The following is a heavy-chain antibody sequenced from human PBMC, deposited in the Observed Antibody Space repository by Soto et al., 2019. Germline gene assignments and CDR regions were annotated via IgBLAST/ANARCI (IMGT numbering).Heavy chain of an antibody. CDR3: ARRIVGTTGHAMDV. Sequence: QVQLVESGGGLVKPGGSLILSCAASGFTFSDYHMSWIRQAPGKGLEWVSYISSSGSNVYYADSVKGRFTISRDNAKNSLYLQMNSLRVEDTAVYYCARRIVGTTGHAMDVWGQGTTVTVSS. CDR2: ISSSGSNV. J-gene: IGHJ6*02. CDR1: GFTFSDYH. V-gene: IGHV3-11*01. D-gene: IGHD1-26*01.